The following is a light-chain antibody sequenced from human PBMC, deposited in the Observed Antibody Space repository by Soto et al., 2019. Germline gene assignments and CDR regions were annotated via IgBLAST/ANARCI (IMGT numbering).Light chain of an antibody. Sequence: DVVMTQSPLSLPVIFGQPASISCRSSRSLVHTNGNTYLNWFQQRPCQSPRRLIYMVSNRDSGVPDRFSGSGSGPDFTLKISRVEADDVGVYCCMQAIHWPWTFGQGTKV. CDR1: RSLVHTNGNTY. CDR3: MQAIHWPWT. CDR2: MVS. J-gene: IGKJ1*01. V-gene: IGKV2-30*02.